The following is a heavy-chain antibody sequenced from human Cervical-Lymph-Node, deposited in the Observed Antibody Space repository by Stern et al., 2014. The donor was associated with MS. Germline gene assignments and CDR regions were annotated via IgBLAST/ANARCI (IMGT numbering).Heavy chain of an antibody. CDR1: GFTFGDYT. CDR2: IKTKTYGGTT. V-gene: IGHV3-49*03. CDR3: ARDGRQWLAIPYYFDY. J-gene: IGHJ4*02. Sequence: EVQLVESGGGLVQPGRSLRLSCIGSGFTFGDYTMTWFRQAPGKGLEWVGLIKTKTYGGTTEDAASVKGIFTISRDDTKSIAYLQMNSLKIDDTAVYYCARDGRQWLAIPYYFDYWGQGTLVTVSS. D-gene: IGHD6-19*01.